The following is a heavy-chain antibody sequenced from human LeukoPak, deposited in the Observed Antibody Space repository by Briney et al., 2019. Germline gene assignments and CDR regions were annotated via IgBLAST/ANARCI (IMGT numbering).Heavy chain of an antibody. Sequence: SETLSLTCTVSGGSITSSSYYWGWIRQPPGKGLEWIGSMYYSGRTYYNPSLKSRVTISVDTSKNHFSLKLTSVTAADTAVYYCARSGSSYLRYYFDYWGQGTLVTVSS. V-gene: IGHV4-39*07. J-gene: IGHJ4*02. CDR2: MYYSGRT. CDR1: GGSITSSSYY. D-gene: IGHD5-12*01. CDR3: ARSGSSYLRYYFDY.